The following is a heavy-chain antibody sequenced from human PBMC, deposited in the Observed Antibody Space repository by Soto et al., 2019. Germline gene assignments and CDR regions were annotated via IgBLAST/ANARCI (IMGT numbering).Heavy chain of an antibody. CDR3: ARDVASPGISGSWGALDI. Sequence: SETLSLTCTVSYGSINNYHWTWIRQPAGRGLEWIGRIFSTGSTAYNASLKSRVTMSVDRSKNQFSLRLTSMTAADTAVYYCARDVASPGISGSWGALDIWGRGTLVTVSS. J-gene: IGHJ3*02. CDR1: YGSINNYH. V-gene: IGHV4-4*07. D-gene: IGHD1-20*01. CDR2: IFSTGST.